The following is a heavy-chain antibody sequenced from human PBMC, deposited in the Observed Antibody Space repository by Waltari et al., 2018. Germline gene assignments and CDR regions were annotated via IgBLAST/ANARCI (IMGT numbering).Heavy chain of an antibody. CDR3: AKSGNAATTYVDY. J-gene: IGHJ4*02. D-gene: IGHD4-17*01. CDR2: MVADFEAV. Sequence: EVQLLQSGGGLTQPGGSLRLSCAASGFTFSSYALAWVRQAPGKGREWVWAMVADFEAVNEDPVRGRFTISRDNSKNILYLQMNSLRTEDTAVYYCAKSGNAATTYVDYWGQGILVTVSS. CDR1: GFTFSSYA. V-gene: IGHV3-23*01.